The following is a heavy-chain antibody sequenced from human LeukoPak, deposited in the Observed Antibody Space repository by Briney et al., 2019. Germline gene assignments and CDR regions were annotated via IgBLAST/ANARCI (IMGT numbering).Heavy chain of an antibody. D-gene: IGHD2-2*01. CDR3: AKSTRRVVPAAMGDY. V-gene: IGHV3-23*01. Sequence: GGSLRLSCAASGFTFSSYAMSWVRQAPGKGLEWVSVISGSGSSTYYAGSVKGRFTIPRDNSENTLYLQMDSLRAEDTAVYYCAKSTRRVVPAAMGDYWGQGILVTVSS. J-gene: IGHJ4*02. CDR2: ISGSGSST. CDR1: GFTFSSYA.